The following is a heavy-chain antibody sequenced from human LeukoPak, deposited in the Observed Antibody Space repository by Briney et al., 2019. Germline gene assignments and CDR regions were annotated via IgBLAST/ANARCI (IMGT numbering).Heavy chain of an antibody. V-gene: IGHV6-1*01. CDR2: TYYRSTWYN. CDR1: GDSVSSNSVT. D-gene: IGHD5-24*01. CDR3: ARWRWQQSEFDL. J-gene: IGHJ4*02. Sequence: SQTLSLTCAISGDSVSSNSVTWNWIRQSPSRGLEWLGRTYYRSTWYNDYAVSVRGRITVNPDTSKNQFSLHLNSVTPEDTAVYYCARWRWQQSEFDLWGQGTLVTVSS.